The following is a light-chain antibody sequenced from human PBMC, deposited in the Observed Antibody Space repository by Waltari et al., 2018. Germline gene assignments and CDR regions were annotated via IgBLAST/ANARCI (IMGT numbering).Light chain of an antibody. Sequence: SYDVAQPPSVSVSPVQTVTIPRRGDYLGAKLVSWYQRKAGQSPGVVIALDKKRPSGIPDRFSGSSSGNTATLTISGTQVIDEAEYFCQTWDSRTVVFGGGTKLTVL. J-gene: IGLJ2*01. CDR2: LDK. V-gene: IGLV3-1*01. CDR3: QTWDSRTVV. CDR1: YLGAKL.